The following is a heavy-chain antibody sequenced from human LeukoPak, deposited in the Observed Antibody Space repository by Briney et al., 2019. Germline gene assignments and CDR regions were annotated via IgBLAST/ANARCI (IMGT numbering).Heavy chain of an antibody. CDR2: INHSGST. CDR1: GGSFSGYY. Sequence: SETLSLTCAVYGGSFSGYYWSWIRQPPGKGLEWTGEINHSGSTNYNPSLKSRVTISVDTSKNQFSLKLSSVTAADTAVYYCAREWLFGYWFDPWGQGTLVTVSS. V-gene: IGHV4-34*01. J-gene: IGHJ5*02. CDR3: AREWLFGYWFDP. D-gene: IGHD3-3*01.